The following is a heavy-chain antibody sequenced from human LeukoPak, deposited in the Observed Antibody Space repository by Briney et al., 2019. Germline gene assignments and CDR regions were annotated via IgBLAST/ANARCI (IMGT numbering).Heavy chain of an antibody. D-gene: IGHD3-16*01. CDR2: IYHSGST. J-gene: IGHJ4*02. V-gene: IGHV4-30-2*01. CDR1: GGSISSGGYS. Sequence: PSETLSLTCAVSGGSISSGGYSWSWIRQPPGKGLEWIGYIYHSGSTYYNPSLKSRVTISVDTSKNQFSLKLSSVTAADTAVYYCARENPITLAFDYWGQGTLVTASS. CDR3: ARENPITLAFDY.